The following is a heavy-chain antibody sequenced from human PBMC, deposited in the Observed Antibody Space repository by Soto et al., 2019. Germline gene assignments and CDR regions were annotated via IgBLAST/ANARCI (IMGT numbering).Heavy chain of an antibody. CDR3: ARDLRGDYGDYACNY. CDR2: ISAYNGNT. D-gene: IGHD4-17*01. V-gene: IGHV1-18*01. Sequence: QVRLVHSGAEVKKPGASVKVSCKASDYPFTSYGTTWLRQAHGQGLGGLGWISAYNGNTNYAQKLQGRFTMTTDTSTSTAYMELRSLRSDDTAVYYCARDLRGDYGDYACNYWGQGTLVTVSS. CDR1: DYPFTSYG. J-gene: IGHJ4*02.